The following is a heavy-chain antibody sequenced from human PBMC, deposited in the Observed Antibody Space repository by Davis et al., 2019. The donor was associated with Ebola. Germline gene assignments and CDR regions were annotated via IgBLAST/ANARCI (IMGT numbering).Heavy chain of an antibody. D-gene: IGHD3-3*01. CDR3: ARHGGTIFGVVIKNNWFGP. V-gene: IGHV5-51*01. J-gene: IGHJ5*02. CDR1: GYSFTSYW. Sequence: GESLKISCKGSGYSFTSYWIGWVRQMPGKGLEWMGIIYPGDSDTRYSPSFQGQVTISADKSISTAYLQWSSLKASDTAMYYCARHGGTIFGVVIKNNWFGPWGQGTLVTVSS. CDR2: IYPGDSDT.